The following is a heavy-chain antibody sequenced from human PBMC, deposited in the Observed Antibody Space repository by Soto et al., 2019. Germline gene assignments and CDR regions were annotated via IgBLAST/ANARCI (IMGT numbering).Heavy chain of an antibody. J-gene: IGHJ5*01. CDR3: ARPGLLDGPFHS. CDR1: GGSIGSTTYY. V-gene: IGHV4-39*01. Sequence: PSETLSLTCSVSGGSIGSTTYYWGWIRQPPGKGLEWIGSIFHNGFSYYNPSLKSRVTISLDTSDNQFSLKLSSVTAADTAVYYCARPGLLDGPFHSWGRGTLVTVSS. CDR2: IFHNGFS. D-gene: IGHD3-3*01.